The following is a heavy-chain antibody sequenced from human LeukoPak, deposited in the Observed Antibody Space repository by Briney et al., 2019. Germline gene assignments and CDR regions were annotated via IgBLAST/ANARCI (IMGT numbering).Heavy chain of an antibody. Sequence: SQTLSLTCAISGDSVSSNSAAWNWIRQFPSRGLEWLGRTYYRSKWYNDYAVSVKSRITINPDTSKNQFSLQLNSVTPEDTAVYYCARDVTLDYDFWSGHRTYNWFDPWGQGTLVTVSS. CDR3: ARDVTLDYDFWSGHRTYNWFDP. V-gene: IGHV6-1*01. J-gene: IGHJ5*02. CDR1: GDSVSSNSAA. D-gene: IGHD3-3*01. CDR2: TYYRSKWYN.